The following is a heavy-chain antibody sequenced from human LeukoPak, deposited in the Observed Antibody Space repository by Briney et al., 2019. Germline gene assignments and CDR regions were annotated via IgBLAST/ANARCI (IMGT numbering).Heavy chain of an antibody. CDR3: ARDVVVPAAIGFDI. V-gene: IGHV4-30-2*01. Sequence: PSETLSLTCTVSGGSISSGGYYWSWIRQPPGKGLEWIGYIYHSGSTYYNPSLKSRVTISVDRSKNQFSLKLSSVTAADTAVYYCARDVVVPAAIGFDIWGQGTMVTVSS. J-gene: IGHJ3*02. CDR1: GGSISSGGYY. CDR2: IYHSGST. D-gene: IGHD2-2*01.